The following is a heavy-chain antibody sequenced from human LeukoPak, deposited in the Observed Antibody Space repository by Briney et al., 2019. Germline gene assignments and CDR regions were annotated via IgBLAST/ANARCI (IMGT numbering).Heavy chain of an antibody. D-gene: IGHD3-10*01. V-gene: IGHV3-30*18. CDR1: GFTFSSYG. CDR2: ISYDGSNK. J-gene: IGHJ4*02. Sequence: GGSLRLSCAASGFTFSSYGMHWVRQAPGKGLEWVAVISYDGSNKYYADSVKGRFTISRDNSKNTLYPQMNSLRAEDTAVYYCAKDGVDYYGSGSLDYWGQGTLVTVSS. CDR3: AKDGVDYYGSGSLDY.